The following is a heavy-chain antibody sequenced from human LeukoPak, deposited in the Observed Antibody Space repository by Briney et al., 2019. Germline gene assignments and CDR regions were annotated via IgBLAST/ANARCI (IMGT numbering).Heavy chain of an antibody. CDR2: ISGSGGST. CDR3: AKTTYREWLLWICDY. Sequence: GGSLRLPCAASGFTFSSYAMSWVRQAPGKGLEWVSAISGSGGSTYYADSVKGRFTISRDNSKNTLYLQMNSLRAEDTAVYYCAKTTYREWLLWICDYWGQGTLVTVSS. D-gene: IGHD3-3*01. V-gene: IGHV3-23*01. CDR1: GFTFSSYA. J-gene: IGHJ4*02.